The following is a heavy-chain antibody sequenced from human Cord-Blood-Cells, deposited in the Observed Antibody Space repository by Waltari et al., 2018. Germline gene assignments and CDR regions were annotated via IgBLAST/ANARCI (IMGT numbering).Heavy chain of an antibody. D-gene: IGHD3-3*01. CDR2: IYSGGST. J-gene: IGHJ4*02. Sequence: EVQLVESGGGLIQPGGSLRLSCAASGFTVSSNYMSGLRQAPGKGLEWVSVIYSGGSTYYADSVKGRFTISRDNSKNTLYLQMNSLRAEDTAVYYCARALPYYDFWSGTPYYFDYWGQGTLVTVSS. V-gene: IGHV3-53*01. CDR1: GFTVSSNY. CDR3: ARALPYYDFWSGTPYYFDY.